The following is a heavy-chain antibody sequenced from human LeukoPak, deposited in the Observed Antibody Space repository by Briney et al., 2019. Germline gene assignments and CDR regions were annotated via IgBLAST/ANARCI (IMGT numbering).Heavy chain of an antibody. Sequence: SETLSLTCAVYGGSFSGYYWSWIRQPPGKGLEWIGYIYYSGSTNYNPSLKSRVTISVDTSKNQFSLKLSSVTAADTAVYYCARDALYCSGGSCYSNWFDPWGQGTLVTVSS. CDR2: IYYSGST. CDR1: GGSFSGYY. J-gene: IGHJ5*02. CDR3: ARDALYCSGGSCYSNWFDP. D-gene: IGHD2-15*01. V-gene: IGHV4-59*01.